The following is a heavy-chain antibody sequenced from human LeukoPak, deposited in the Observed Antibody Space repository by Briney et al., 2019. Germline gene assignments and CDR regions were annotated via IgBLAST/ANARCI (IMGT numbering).Heavy chain of an antibody. D-gene: IGHD1-26*01. CDR1: GFTYSNYW. J-gene: IGHJ4*02. V-gene: IGHV3-74*01. CDR3: ATSLYSGTKLDY. Sequence: GGSLRLSCAASGFTYSNYWVHWVRQTPGKGLVCVSRINSDASSTSYADSVKGRFTISRDRAKNTLYLQMNGLRADDTAVYYCATSLYSGTKLDYWGQGTLATVSS. CDR2: INSDASST.